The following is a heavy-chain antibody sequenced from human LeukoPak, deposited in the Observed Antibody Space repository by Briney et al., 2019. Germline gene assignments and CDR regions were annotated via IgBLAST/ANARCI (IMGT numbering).Heavy chain of an antibody. J-gene: IGHJ3*02. Sequence: PGRSLRLSCAASGFTFSSYAMRWVRQAPGKGLEWVAVISYDGSNKYYADSVKGRFTISRDNSKNTLYLQMNSLRAEDTAVYYCARAANAFDIWGQGTMVTVSS. V-gene: IGHV3-30*04. CDR1: GFTFSSYA. CDR2: ISYDGSNK. CDR3: ARAANAFDI.